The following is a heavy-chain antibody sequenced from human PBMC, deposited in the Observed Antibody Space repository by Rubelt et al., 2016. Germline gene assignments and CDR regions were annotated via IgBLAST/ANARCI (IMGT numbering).Heavy chain of an antibody. Sequence: VQLVQSGAEVKKPGASVKVSCKASGYTFTSYYMHWVRQAPGQGLEWMGIINPSGGSTTYAQKFQGRVTMTRDTSTRTVYMDLSSLRCEDTAVYYCARVGFYYDSGSYVDWGQGTLVTVSS. CDR3: ARVGFYYDSGSYVD. CDR2: INPSGGST. D-gene: IGHD3-10*01. CDR1: GYTFTSYY. V-gene: IGHV1-46*01. J-gene: IGHJ4*02.